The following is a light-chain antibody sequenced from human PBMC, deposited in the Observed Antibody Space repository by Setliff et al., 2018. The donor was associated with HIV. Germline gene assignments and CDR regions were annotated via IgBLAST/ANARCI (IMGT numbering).Light chain of an antibody. CDR2: DVS. CDR3: SSYSSNSTPYV. Sequence: QSALTQPASVSGSPGQSVTISCTGTSSDIGSYYYVSWYQQHPGKAPKLVIYDVSNRPSGVSDRFSGSRSSNTASLTISGLQAEDEADYYCSSYSSNSTPYVFGSGTKVTVL. J-gene: IGLJ1*01. V-gene: IGLV2-14*03. CDR1: SSDIGSYYY.